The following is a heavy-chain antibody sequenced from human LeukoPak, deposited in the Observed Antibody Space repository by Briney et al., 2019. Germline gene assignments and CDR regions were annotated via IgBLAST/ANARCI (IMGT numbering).Heavy chain of an antibody. CDR3: ARLTKGRYFDYSFAF. J-gene: IGHJ4*02. Sequence: PSETLSLTCTVSGFSVSDPLSYWGWVRQPPGKGLEWIAEINFIGRTSYNSSLNSRVTMSVDTSKNQFSLKMTSLTAADTAVYFCARLTKGRYFDYSFAFWGQGILVTVSS. CDR2: INFIGRT. D-gene: IGHD3-9*01. V-gene: IGHV4-39*01. CDR1: GFSVSDPLSY.